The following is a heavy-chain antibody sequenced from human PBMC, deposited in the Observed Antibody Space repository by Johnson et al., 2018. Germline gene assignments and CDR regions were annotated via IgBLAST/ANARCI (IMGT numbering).Heavy chain of an antibody. CDR2: IKKTIDGGTT. D-gene: IGHD3-10*02. Sequence: EVQLVESGGALVKPGGSLRLSCAASDFTFSNAWMNWVRQAPGKGPEWVGRIKKTIDGGTTDYAAHVKGRFTISRDDSRKTVYLQVNSLKTEDTAVYYCTCKCWGGLPDAFDVWGQGTMVTVSS. J-gene: IGHJ3*01. CDR3: TCKCWGGLPDAFDV. CDR1: DFTFSNAW. V-gene: IGHV3-15*07.